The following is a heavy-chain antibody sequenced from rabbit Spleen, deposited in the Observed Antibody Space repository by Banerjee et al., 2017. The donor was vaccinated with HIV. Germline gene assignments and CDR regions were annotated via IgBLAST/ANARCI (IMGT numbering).Heavy chain of an antibody. V-gene: IGHV1S45*01. Sequence: QQQLVESGGGLVQPGGSLKLSCKASGFDFSSYGVSWVRQAPGKGLEWIGFIYTGNGKNYYASWAKGRFTISKTSSTTVTLQVTSLTAADTATYFCTRDDGSGHYIDGYFNLWGQGTLVTVS. J-gene: IGHJ4*01. CDR1: GFDFSSYG. D-gene: IGHD1-1*01. CDR2: IYTGNGKN. CDR3: TRDDGSGHYIDGYFNL.